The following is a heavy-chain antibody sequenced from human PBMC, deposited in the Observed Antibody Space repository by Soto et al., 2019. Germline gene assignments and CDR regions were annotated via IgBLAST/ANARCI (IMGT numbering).Heavy chain of an antibody. V-gene: IGHV5-51*01. CDR2: IYPGDSDT. J-gene: IGHJ5*02. D-gene: IGHD5-18*01. CDR1: GYSFTSYW. Sequence: GESLKISCKGSGYSFTSYWIGWVRQMPGKGLEWVGIIYPGDSDTRYSPSFQGQVTISADTSISTAYPQWSSLKASDTAMYYCDRGLYRYAPSAFDHWRQGTLVTVSS. CDR3: DRGLYRYAPSAFDH.